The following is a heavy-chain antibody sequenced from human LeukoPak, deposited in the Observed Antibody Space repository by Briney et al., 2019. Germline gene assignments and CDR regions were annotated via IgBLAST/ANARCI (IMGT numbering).Heavy chain of an antibody. V-gene: IGHV4-61*02. J-gene: IGHJ4*02. D-gene: IGHD6-13*01. CDR3: ARVSIAAAGSFYFDY. Sequence: SQTLSLTCTVSGDSISSGNYYWSWIRQPAGKGLEWIGRIWADGAPTYRPSLKSRVTISVDTSKNQFSLKLSSVTAADTAVYYCARVSIAAAGSFYFDYWGQGTLVTVSS. CDR1: GDSISSGNYY. CDR2: IWADGAP.